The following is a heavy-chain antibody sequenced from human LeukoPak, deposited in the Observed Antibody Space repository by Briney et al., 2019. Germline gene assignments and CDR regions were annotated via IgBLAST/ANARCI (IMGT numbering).Heavy chain of an antibody. D-gene: IGHD3-3*01. Sequence: GGSLRLSCAASGFTFSSYGMHWVRQAPGKGLEWVAFIRYDGSNKYYADSVKGRFTISRDNSKNTLYLQMNSLRAEDTAVYYCARTSNFDFWSGPYYYFYYMDVWGKGTTVTVSS. CDR1: GFTFSSYG. CDR2: IRYDGSNK. V-gene: IGHV3-30*02. J-gene: IGHJ6*03. CDR3: ARTSNFDFWSGPYYYFYYMDV.